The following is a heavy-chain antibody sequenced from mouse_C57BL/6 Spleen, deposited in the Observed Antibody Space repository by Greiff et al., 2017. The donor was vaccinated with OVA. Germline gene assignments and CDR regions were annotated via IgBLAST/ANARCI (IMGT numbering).Heavy chain of an antibody. Sequence: DVHLVEPGGDLVKPGGSLKLSCAASGFTFSSYGMSWVRQTPDKRLEWVATISSGGSYTYYPDSVKGRFTISRDNAKNTLYLQISSLKSEDTAMYYCARQDGNYFDYWGQGTTLTVSS. CDR2: ISSGGSYT. CDR3: ARQDGNYFDY. CDR1: GFTFSSYG. D-gene: IGHD2-1*01. V-gene: IGHV5-6*01. J-gene: IGHJ2*01.